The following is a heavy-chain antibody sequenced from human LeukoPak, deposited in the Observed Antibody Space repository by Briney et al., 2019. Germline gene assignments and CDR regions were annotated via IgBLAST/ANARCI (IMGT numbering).Heavy chain of an antibody. CDR3: ARGGQLWFIPRRAPYFDY. CDR1: GGSISSSNW. D-gene: IGHD5-18*01. Sequence: PSETLSLTCAVSGGSISSSNWWSWVRQPPGKGLEWIGEIYHSGSTNYNPSLKSRVTISVDKSKNQFSLKLSSVTAADTAVYYCARGGQLWFIPRRAPYFDYWGQGTLVTVSS. J-gene: IGHJ4*02. CDR2: IYHSGST. V-gene: IGHV4-4*02.